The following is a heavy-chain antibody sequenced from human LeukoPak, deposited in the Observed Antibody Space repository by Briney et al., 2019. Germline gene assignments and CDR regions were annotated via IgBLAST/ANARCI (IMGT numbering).Heavy chain of an antibody. V-gene: IGHV3-48*01. CDR2: ISSSSNTI. CDR1: GFTFSSYE. CDR3: ARGRSGFHFDI. Sequence: GGSLRLSCAASGFTFSSYEMNWVRQAPGKGLEWVSYISSSSNTIYYADSVKGRFTISRDNAKNSLYLQMNSLRAEDTAVYYCARGRSGFHFDIWGQGTMVTVSS. D-gene: IGHD3-22*01. J-gene: IGHJ3*02.